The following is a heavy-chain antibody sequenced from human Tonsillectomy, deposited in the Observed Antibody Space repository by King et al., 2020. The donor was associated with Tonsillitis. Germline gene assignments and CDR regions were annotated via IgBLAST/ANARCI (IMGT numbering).Heavy chain of an antibody. Sequence: QLVQSGAEVKKPGSSVKVSCKASGGTFSSYAISWVRQAPGQGLEWMGGIIPIFGTATYAQKFQGRVTITADESTSTAYMELSSLRSEDTAVFYCAAVVQPYYYGSGSFYTLEDYWGQGTLVTVSS. J-gene: IGHJ4*02. CDR2: IIPIFGTA. CDR1: GGTFSSYA. D-gene: IGHD3-10*01. V-gene: IGHV1-69*01. CDR3: AAVVQPYYYGSGSFYTLEDY.